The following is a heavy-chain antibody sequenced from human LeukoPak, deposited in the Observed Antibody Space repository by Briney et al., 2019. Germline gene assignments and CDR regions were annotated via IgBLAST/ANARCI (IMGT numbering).Heavy chain of an antibody. J-gene: IGHJ6*03. CDR2: IYPSDSDT. CDR3: ARQIRGVPHYYYYMDV. V-gene: IGHV5-51*01. Sequence: KFGESLKISCQGSEYNFANYWIGWVRQMPGKGLEWMGTIYPSDSDTRYSPSFQGQVTISVDKSIKTAYLQWSSLKASDTAMYYCARQIRGVPHYYYYMDVWGKGTTVTVSS. CDR1: EYNFANYW. D-gene: IGHD3-3*01.